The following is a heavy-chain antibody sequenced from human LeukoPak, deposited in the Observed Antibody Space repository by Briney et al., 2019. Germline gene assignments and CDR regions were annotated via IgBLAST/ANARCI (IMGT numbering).Heavy chain of an antibody. CDR1: GFTFRSHA. J-gene: IGHJ4*02. V-gene: IGHV3-23*01. D-gene: IGHD2-21*01. Sequence: GGSLRLSCAGSGFTFRSHAMSWVRQAPEKGLEFVSGIYENGGTTYYADSVKGRFSISRDNSKNTLYLQMDSLRGEDTAVYYCAKDFRIGYSAHFDYWGQGALVTVST. CDR3: AKDFRIGYSAHFDY. CDR2: IYENGGTT.